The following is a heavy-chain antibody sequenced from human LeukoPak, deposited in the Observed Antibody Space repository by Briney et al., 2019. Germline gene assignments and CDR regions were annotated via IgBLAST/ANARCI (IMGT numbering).Heavy chain of an antibody. D-gene: IGHD5-12*01. J-gene: IGHJ4*02. CDR2: INPSGST. Sequence: PSETLSLTCTVSGGSTNTYCWRWIRQPAEKGLEWIGRINPSGSTYYNPSLKSRVTISIDKSKNQFSLRLTSVTAADTAVYYCARDRSGYSEYYFDYWGQGSLVTVSS. CDR1: GGSTNTYC. CDR3: ARDRSGYSEYYFDY. V-gene: IGHV4-4*07.